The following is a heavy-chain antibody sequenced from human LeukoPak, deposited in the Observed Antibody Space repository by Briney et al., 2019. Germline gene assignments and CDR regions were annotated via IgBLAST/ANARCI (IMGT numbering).Heavy chain of an antibody. CDR3: ARDFGRAPATHRY. CDR1: GFTFSSYG. J-gene: IGHJ4*02. Sequence: GGSLRLSCAASGFTFSSYGMHWVRQAPGKGLEWVAVISYDGSNKYYADSVKGRFTISRDNSKSTLYLQMNSLRAEDTAVYYCARDFGRAPATHRYWGQGTLVTVSS. V-gene: IGHV3-30*03. CDR2: ISYDGSNK. D-gene: IGHD2-2*01.